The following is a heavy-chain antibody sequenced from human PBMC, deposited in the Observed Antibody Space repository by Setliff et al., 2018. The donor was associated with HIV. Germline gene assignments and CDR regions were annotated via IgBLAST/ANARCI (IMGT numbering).Heavy chain of an antibody. D-gene: IGHD3-10*01. Sequence: GESLKISCKASGYSFTSYWIGWVRQMPGKGLEWMGIIYPGDSHTRYSPSSQGQVIISVDNSISTAYLQWSTLKASDTAIYYCARHINYYYSGSYPEYWGQGTRVTVSS. CDR1: GYSFTSYW. CDR2: IYPGDSHT. J-gene: IGHJ4*02. V-gene: IGHV5-51*01. CDR3: ARHINYYYSGSYPEY.